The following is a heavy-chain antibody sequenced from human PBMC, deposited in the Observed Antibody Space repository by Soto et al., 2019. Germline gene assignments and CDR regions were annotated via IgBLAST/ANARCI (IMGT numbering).Heavy chain of an antibody. CDR3: ARARYSSGQYYFDY. D-gene: IGHD6-19*01. CDR1: GGSISSYY. CDR2: IYTSGST. J-gene: IGHJ4*02. V-gene: IGHV4-4*07. Sequence: QVQLQDSGPGLVKPSETLSLTCTVSGGSISSYYWSWIRQPAGKGLECIGRIYTSGSTNSNPSLKSRVTMTVATSKNQFSLKPSSVPAADTAVYYCARARYSSGQYYFDYWGQETLVTVSS.